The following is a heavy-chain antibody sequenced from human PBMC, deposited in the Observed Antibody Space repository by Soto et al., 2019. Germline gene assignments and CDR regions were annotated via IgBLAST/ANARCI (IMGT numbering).Heavy chain of an antibody. D-gene: IGHD3-10*01. V-gene: IGHV3-53*01. J-gene: IGHJ4*02. CDR1: GFTVGNNY. CDR2: IYSTGTT. Sequence: EVQLVESGGGLIQPGGSLKLSCAASGFTVGNNYMSWVRQAPGKGLEWVSLIYSTGTTKYADSVKGRFTVSRDNAKNTRYLQMNSLRAEDTAVYYCAKDGMGSGSHYNSFGYWGQGTLVSVSS. CDR3: AKDGMGSGSHYNSFGY.